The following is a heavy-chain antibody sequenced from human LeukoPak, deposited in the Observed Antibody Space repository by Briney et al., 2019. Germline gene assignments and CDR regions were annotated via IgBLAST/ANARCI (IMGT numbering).Heavy chain of an antibody. D-gene: IGHD6-19*01. J-gene: IGHJ4*02. CDR1: GYSISSGSYS. CDR3: ASTKLGYSSGWH. CDR2: IYYTGST. Sequence: SETLSLTCTVSGYSISSGSYSWSWIRQPPGKGLEWIGYIYYTGSTYYNSSLKSRVTISVDTSKNQFSLKLSSVTASDTAIYYCASTKLGYSSGWHWGQGTLVTVSS. V-gene: IGHV4-30-2*03.